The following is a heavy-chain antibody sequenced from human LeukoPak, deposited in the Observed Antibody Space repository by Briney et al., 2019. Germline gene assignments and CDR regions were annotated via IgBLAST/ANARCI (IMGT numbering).Heavy chain of an antibody. CDR2: ITGAGSTT. Sequence: GGSLRLSCAASGFTFGTFAMSWVRQDPGRGLEWVSSITGAGSTTYYPESVKGRFTISRDNSKNTLYLQMNSLRVEDTAVYFCVRDRNYFEALQRSYWGQGTLVTVSS. D-gene: IGHD1-7*01. CDR1: GFTFGTFA. V-gene: IGHV3-23*01. J-gene: IGHJ4*02. CDR3: VRDRNYFEALQRSY.